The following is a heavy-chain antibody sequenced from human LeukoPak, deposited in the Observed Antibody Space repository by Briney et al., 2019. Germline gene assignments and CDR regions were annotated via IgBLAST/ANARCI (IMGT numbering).Heavy chain of an antibody. CDR2: ISYDGSNK. Sequence: GGSLRLSCAASGFTFNSYGMHWVRQAPGKGLEWVTVISYDGSNKYYADSVKGRFTISRDNSKNTLYLQMNSLRAEDTAVYYCAKALAEYSSGWYGGYYWGQGPLVTVSS. D-gene: IGHD6-19*01. J-gene: IGHJ4*02. V-gene: IGHV3-30*18. CDR3: AKALAEYSSGWYGGYY. CDR1: GFTFNSYG.